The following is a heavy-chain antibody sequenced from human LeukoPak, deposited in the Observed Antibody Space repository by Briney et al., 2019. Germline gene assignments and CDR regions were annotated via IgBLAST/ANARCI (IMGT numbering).Heavy chain of an antibody. V-gene: IGHV3-23*01. D-gene: IGHD3-22*01. Sequence: PGGSLRLSCAASGFTFSSYAMSWVRQAPGKGLEWVSAISGSGGSTYYADSVKGRFTIPRDNSKDTLYLQMNSLRAEDTAVYYCAKDAYYYDSSGYPSDYWGQGTLVTVSS. CDR2: ISGSGGST. CDR3: AKDAYYYDSSGYPSDY. J-gene: IGHJ4*02. CDR1: GFTFSSYA.